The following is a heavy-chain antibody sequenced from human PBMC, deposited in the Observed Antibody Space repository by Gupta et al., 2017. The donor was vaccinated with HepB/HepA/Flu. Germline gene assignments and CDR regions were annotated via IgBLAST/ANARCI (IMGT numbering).Heavy chain of an antibody. V-gene: IGHV3-23*01. CDR1: GLTLTGTA. CDR3: AKDLHFWSAMDV. CDR2: IGSDMRT. D-gene: IGHD3-3*02. J-gene: IGHJ6*03. Sequence: EVHLLQSGGGLVQPGGSLQLSCAASGLTLTGTAMSWVRQAPGKGLEWVSGIGSDMRTHYADSVKGRFTISRDNSQNTVSLEMNSLRAEDTAVYYCAKDLHFWSAMDVWGEGTTVTVSS.